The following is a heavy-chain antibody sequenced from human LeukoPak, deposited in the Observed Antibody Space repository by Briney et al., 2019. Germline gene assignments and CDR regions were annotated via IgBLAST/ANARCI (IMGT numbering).Heavy chain of an antibody. D-gene: IGHD6-6*01. CDR1: GFTFSSYA. V-gene: IGHV3-30*04. J-gene: IGHJ4*02. Sequence: GGSLRLSCAASGFTFSSYAMHWVRQAPGKGLEWVAVISYDGSNKYYADSVKGRFTISRDNSKNTLYLQMNSLRAEDTAVYYCASLKLAARYELGGQGTLVTVSS. CDR2: ISYDGSNK. CDR3: ASLKLAARYEL.